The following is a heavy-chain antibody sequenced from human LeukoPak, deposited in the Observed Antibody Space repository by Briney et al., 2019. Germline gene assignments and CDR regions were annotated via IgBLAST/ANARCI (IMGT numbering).Heavy chain of an antibody. CDR2: ISWNSGSI. D-gene: IGHD6-19*01. CDR3: GKDYSVAGPYAFEI. V-gene: IGHV3-9*01. J-gene: IGHJ3*02. CDR1: GFTFDDYA. Sequence: GGSLRLSCAASGFTFDDYAMHWVRQAPGKGLEWVSGISWNSGSIDYADYVKGRFTISRDNAKNSLFLQMNSLRPEDTALYYCGKDYSVAGPYAFEIWGQGTMVTVPS.